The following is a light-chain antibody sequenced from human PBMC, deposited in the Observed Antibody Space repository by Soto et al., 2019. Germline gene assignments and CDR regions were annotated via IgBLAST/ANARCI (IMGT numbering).Light chain of an antibody. CDR3: TSYTVRRSWV. J-gene: IGLJ3*02. CDR2: EVA. CDR1: GSDVGAYNH. Sequence: QSALTQPASVTGSPGQSITISCTGTGSDVGAYNHVSWYQQYPGTAPRLIIYEVANRPSGVSDRFSASKSGNTASLTISGLRPGDEAHYYCTSYTVRRSWVFGGGTQRTVL. V-gene: IGLV2-14*01.